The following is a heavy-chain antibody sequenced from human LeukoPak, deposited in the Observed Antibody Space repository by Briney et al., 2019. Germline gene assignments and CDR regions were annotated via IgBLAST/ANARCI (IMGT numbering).Heavy chain of an antibody. CDR2: LYYTGDT. D-gene: IGHD5-12*01. CDR3: TRFYGGYSYGDY. Sequence: SETLSLTCTVSGGSISSRTYFWGWIRQPPGGTLEWIGSLYYTGDTYYNPSLSSRVAMSIDTSNNQFSLKLSSLTAADTAVYYCTRFYGGYSYGDYWGQGILVTVSS. V-gene: IGHV4-39*07. J-gene: IGHJ4*02. CDR1: GGSISSRTYF.